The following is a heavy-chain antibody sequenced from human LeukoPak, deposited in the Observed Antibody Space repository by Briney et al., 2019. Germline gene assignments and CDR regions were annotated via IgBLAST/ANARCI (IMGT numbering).Heavy chain of an antibody. J-gene: IGHJ6*04. CDR1: GFTFSDSG. CDR3: AKIEYSSLEV. D-gene: IGHD6-13*01. V-gene: IGHV3-30*02. Sequence: GGSLRLSCVATGFTFSDSGMSWVRQAPGKGLEWVAFIRYDGTKNYYADSVKGRFTISRDNSENTLNLRMNSLRPEDTAVYYCAKIEYSSLEVWGKGTTVTVSS. CDR2: IRYDGTKN.